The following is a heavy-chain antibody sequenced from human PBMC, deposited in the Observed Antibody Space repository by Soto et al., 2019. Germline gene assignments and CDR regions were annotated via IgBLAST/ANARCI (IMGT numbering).Heavy chain of an antibody. D-gene: IGHD4-17*01. Sequence: SETLSLTCTVSGGSISSGDYYWSWIRQPPGKGLEWIGYIYYSGSTYYNPSLKSRVTISVDTSKNQFSLKLSSVTAADTAVYYCARSEIGMTTVTSFDYWGQGTLVTVSS. CDR1: GGSISSGDYY. V-gene: IGHV4-30-4*01. CDR3: ARSEIGMTTVTSFDY. CDR2: IYYSGST. J-gene: IGHJ4*02.